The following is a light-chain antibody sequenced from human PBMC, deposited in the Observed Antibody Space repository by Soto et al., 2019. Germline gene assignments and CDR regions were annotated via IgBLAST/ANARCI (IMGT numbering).Light chain of an antibody. CDR3: SSYTSSSTRV. CDR2: EVS. J-gene: IGLJ3*02. V-gene: IGLV2-14*01. Sequence: QSALTQPASVSGSPGQSITISCTGTSSDVGGYNYVSWYQQHPGKAPKLMIYEVSNRPSRVSNRFSGSKSGNTASLTISGLLAEDEADYYCSSYTSSSTRVFGGGTKLTVL. CDR1: SSDVGGYNY.